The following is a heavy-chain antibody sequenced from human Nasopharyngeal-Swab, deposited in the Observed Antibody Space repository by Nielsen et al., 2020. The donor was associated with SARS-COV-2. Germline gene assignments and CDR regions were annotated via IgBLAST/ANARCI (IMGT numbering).Heavy chain of an antibody. CDR3: LYSSAFRRFDP. D-gene: IGHD6-25*01. CDR1: CYISISYD. V-gene: IGHV1-8*01. J-gene: IGHJ5*02. Sequence: ASSLVISKASCYISISYDTNRVRQPAPQGLVWMGWMNPNSGNTVYAQKFQGRVTMTRNTSISTAYMELSSLRSEDTAVYYCLYSSAFRRFDPWGQGTLVTVSS. CDR2: MNPNSGNT.